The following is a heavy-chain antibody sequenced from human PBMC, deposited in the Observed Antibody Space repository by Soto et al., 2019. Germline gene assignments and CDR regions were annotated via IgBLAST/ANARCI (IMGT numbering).Heavy chain of an antibody. CDR3: ARGHRSSGKIFDS. CDR2: IKSKSAGGTT. J-gene: IGHJ4*02. CDR1: GFTFSNAW. D-gene: IGHD3-22*01. V-gene: IGHV3-15*01. Sequence: EVQLVESGGGLVKPGGSVRLSCAASGFTFSNAWMSWVRQAPGKGLEWVGRIKSKSAGGTTEYDAPVKDRFTISRDDSKNTLYLQTTSLKIEDPAVYYCARGHRSSGKIFDSWGQGTLVTVSS.